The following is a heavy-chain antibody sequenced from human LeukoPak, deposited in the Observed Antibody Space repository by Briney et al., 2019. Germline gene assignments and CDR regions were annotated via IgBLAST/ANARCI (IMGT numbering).Heavy chain of an antibody. CDR2: ISHSGST. J-gene: IGHJ4*02. V-gene: IGHV4-34*01. CDR1: GGSFSLDY. D-gene: IGHD4-17*01. CDR3: ARKYGDYEDY. Sequence: SETLSLTCGVYGGSFSLDYWSWFRQSPGKGLEWIGEISHSGSTNYNTSLKSRITISIDTSKNQFSLKLSSVTAADTAVYYCARKYGDYEDYWGQGTLVTVSS.